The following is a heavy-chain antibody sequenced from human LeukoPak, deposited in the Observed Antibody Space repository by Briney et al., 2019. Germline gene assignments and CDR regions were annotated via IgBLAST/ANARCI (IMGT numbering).Heavy chain of an antibody. J-gene: IGHJ4*02. CDR2: ISGSGDST. CDR3: SRDPRHNDY. Sequence: GGSLRLSCAASGFTFSSYAMSWVRQAPGKGLEWVSTISGSGDSTYYADSVKGRFTISRDNAKNSLYLHMNSLTVEDTAVYYCSRDPRHNDYWGQGTLVTVSS. V-gene: IGHV3-23*01. CDR1: GFTFSSYA.